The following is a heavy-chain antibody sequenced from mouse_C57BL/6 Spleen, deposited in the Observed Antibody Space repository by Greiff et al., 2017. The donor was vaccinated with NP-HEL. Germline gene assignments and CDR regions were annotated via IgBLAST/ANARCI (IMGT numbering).Heavy chain of an antibody. CDR1: GYTFTSYW. J-gene: IGHJ3*01. Sequence: QVQLQQPGAELVKPGASVKLSCKASGYTFTSYWMHWVKQRPGQGLEWIGMIHPNSGSTNYNEKFKSKATLTVDKSSSTAYMQLSSLTSEDSAVYYCARFLITTVVESSWFAYWGQGTLVTVSA. D-gene: IGHD1-1*01. CDR2: IHPNSGST. V-gene: IGHV1-64*01. CDR3: ARFLITTVVESSWFAY.